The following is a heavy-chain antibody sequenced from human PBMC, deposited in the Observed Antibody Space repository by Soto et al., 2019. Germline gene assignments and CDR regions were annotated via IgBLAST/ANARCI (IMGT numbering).Heavy chain of an antibody. CDR2: INSDGSST. CDR1: GFTFSSYL. V-gene: IGHV3-74*01. CDR3: AIVGISGDFDS. D-gene: IGHD2-15*01. J-gene: IGHJ3*02. Sequence: EVQLVESGGGVVQPGGSLRLSCAASGFTFSSYLMHWVRQAPGKGLVWVARINSDGSSTTYADSVKGRFTISRDSPKNTLYLQMYSLRGENTAVYYCAIVGISGDFDSWGQGTRVTVSS.